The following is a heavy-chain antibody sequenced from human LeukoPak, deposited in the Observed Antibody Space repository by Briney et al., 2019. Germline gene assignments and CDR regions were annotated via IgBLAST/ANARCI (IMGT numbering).Heavy chain of an antibody. D-gene: IGHD3-22*01. J-gene: IGHJ4*02. V-gene: IGHV3-23*01. Sequence: GGSLRLSCAASGFTFSSYAMSWVRQAPGKGLEWVSAISGSGGSTYYADSVKGRFTISRDNSKNTLYLQMNTLRAEDTAVYYCARHYDYDSSGYNPYWGQGTLVTVSS. CDR2: ISGSGGST. CDR1: GFTFSSYA. CDR3: ARHYDYDSSGYNPY.